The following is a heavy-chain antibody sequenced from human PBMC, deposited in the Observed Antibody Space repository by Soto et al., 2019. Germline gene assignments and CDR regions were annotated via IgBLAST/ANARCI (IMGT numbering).Heavy chain of an antibody. D-gene: IGHD5-12*01. CDR2: IYYNGST. Sequence: QVQLQESAPGLVKPSETLSLTCTVSGGSISSYCWSWIRQPPGKGMEWIGYIYYNGSTNYNPSLNSRVTISVDTSKNQFSLKLSSVTAADTAVYYCARDRPARASGYPLSPPYYCYVMDVWGQGTTVTVSS. CDR3: ARDRPARASGYPLSPPYYCYVMDV. J-gene: IGHJ6*02. CDR1: GGSISSYC. V-gene: IGHV4-59*01.